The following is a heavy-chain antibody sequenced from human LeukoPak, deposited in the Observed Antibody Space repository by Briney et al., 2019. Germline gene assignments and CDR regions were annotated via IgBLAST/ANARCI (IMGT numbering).Heavy chain of an antibody. D-gene: IGHD4-23*01. CDR1: GGSIKNYY. CDR2: IYFSGTT. J-gene: IGHJ5*02. V-gene: IGHV4-59*01. CDR3: ARHRTETGGKKGVYCFDP. Sequence: PSETLSLTCTVSGGSIKNYYWSWIRQPPGKGLEWLGNIYFSGTTNYNSSLKSRLTISVDTFKNKFSLNLRSVTAADTAPYYCARHRTETGGKKGVYCFDPWGQGTLVTVSS.